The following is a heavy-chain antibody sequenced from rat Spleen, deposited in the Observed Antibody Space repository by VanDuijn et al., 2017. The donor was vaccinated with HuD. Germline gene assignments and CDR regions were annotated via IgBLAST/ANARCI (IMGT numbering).Heavy chain of an antibody. CDR3: TMGSHYHDVPYYYEY. CDR2: ITNTGGST. CDR1: GFTFSDYG. Sequence: EVQLVESDGGLVQPGRSLKLSCAASGFTFSDYGMAWVRQAPTKGLEWVASITNTGGSTYYPDSVKGRFTISRDNAKSTLYLQMNSLRSEDTATYYCTMGSHYHDVPYYYEYWGQGVMVTVSS. J-gene: IGHJ2*01. V-gene: IGHV5-29*01. D-gene: IGHD1-12*02.